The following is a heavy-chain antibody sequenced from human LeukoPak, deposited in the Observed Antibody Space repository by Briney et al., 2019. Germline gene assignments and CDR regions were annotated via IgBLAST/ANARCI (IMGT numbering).Heavy chain of an antibody. Sequence: SETLSLTCTVSGGSITSSTYYWAWIRQPPGKGLEWIGTIYYSGNTYYNPSLKSRVTLSIDTSKNHFSLRLSSVTGADTAVYYCARYRYSSGWPNWFDPWGQGTLVTVSS. CDR2: IYYSGNT. V-gene: IGHV4-39*02. CDR3: ARYRYSSGWPNWFDP. CDR1: GGSITSSTYY. J-gene: IGHJ5*02. D-gene: IGHD6-19*01.